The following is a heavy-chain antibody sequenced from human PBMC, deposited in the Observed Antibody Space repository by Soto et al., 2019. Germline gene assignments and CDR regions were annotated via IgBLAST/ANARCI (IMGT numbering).Heavy chain of an antibody. CDR2: MSGNGGSA. CDR1: GFTFSSYA. CDR3: AKGPIFGVENIYDY. Sequence: EVQLLESGGGLLQPGGSLRLSCAASGFTFSSYAMSWVRQAPGKGLEWVSGMSGNGGSAYYADSGKGRFTISRDNSKKTLYLQMNSLRADDTAVYYCAKGPIFGVENIYDYWGQGTLVNVSS. V-gene: IGHV3-23*01. J-gene: IGHJ4*02. D-gene: IGHD3-3*01.